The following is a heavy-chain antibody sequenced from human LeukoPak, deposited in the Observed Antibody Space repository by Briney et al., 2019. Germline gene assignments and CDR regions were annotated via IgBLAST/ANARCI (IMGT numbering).Heavy chain of an antibody. CDR2: ILYDGSSK. J-gene: IGHJ6*04. CDR3: AELGITMIGGV. V-gene: IGHV3-30*04. D-gene: IGHD3-10*02. CDR1: GFTFSSYA. Sequence: SGGSLRLSCAASGFTFSSYAMHWVRQAPGKGLEWVALILYDGSSKYYADSVKGRFTISRDNSKNTLYLQMNSLRAEDTAVYYCAELGITMIGGVWGKGTTVTISS.